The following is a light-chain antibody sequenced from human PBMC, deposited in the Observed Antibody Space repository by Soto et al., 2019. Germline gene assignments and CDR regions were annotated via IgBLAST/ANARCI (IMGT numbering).Light chain of an antibody. V-gene: IGKV3-20*01. CDR1: QSVRRIY. CDR3: QQYGNSLRA. J-gene: IGKJ1*01. Sequence: EILLTQSPGTLSLSPGERATLSCRASQSVRRIYLAWYQQKPGKAPRLLIYGASSRATGIPDRFSGRGSGTDFTFTISRLEPEDVAVYYCQQYGNSLRAFGQGTKVEIK. CDR2: GAS.